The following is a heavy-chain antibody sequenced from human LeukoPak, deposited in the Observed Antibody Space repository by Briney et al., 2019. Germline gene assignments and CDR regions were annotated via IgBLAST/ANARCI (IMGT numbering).Heavy chain of an antibody. CDR1: GFTFSSYV. CDR2: IYSGGST. D-gene: IGHD4-17*01. Sequence: PGGSLRLSCAASGFTFSSYVMSWVRQAPGKGLEWVSVIYSGGSTYYADSVKGRFTISRDNSKNTLYLQMNSLRAEDTAVYYCAREQSSTVTTYFDYWGQGTLVTVSS. CDR3: AREQSSTVTTYFDY. V-gene: IGHV3-53*01. J-gene: IGHJ4*02.